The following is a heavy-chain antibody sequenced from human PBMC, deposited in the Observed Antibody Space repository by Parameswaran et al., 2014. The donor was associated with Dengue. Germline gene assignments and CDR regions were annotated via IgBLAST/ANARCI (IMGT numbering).Heavy chain of an antibody. J-gene: IGHJ6*04. CDR3: ARDPHSGYDYRGRMDV. D-gene: IGHD5-12*01. CDR1: GFTFSSYA. Sequence: QAGGSLRLSCAASGFTFSSYAMHWVRQAPGKGLEWVAVISYDGSNKYYADSVKGRFTISRDNSKNTLYLQMNSLRAEDTAVYYCARDPHSGYDYRGRMDVWGKGTTVTVSS. V-gene: IGHV3-30-3*01. CDR2: ISYDGSNK.